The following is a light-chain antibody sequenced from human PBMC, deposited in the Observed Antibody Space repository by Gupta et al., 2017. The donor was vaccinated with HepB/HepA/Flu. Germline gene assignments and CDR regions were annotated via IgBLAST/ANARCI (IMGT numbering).Light chain of an antibody. CDR2: WAS. V-gene: IGKV4-1*01. J-gene: IGKJ2*03. CDR3: QQYYSTPLS. CDR1: QSVLYSSNNKNY. Sequence: DIVMTQSPDSLAVSLGERATINCKSSQSVLYSSNNKNYLAWYQQTPGQPPKLLIYWASTRESGVPDLFSGSGSGTDFTLTISSLQAEDVAVYYCQQYYSTPLSFGQGTKLEIK.